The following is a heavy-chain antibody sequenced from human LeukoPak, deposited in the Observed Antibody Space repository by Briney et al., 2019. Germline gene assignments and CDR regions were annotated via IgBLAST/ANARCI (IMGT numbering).Heavy chain of an antibody. CDR2: INSDGSNT. Sequence: GGSLRLSCADSGFTFSNYWMHWVRQAPGKGLVWVSRINSDGSNTNYADSVKGRFTVSRDNAKKTLYLQMNSLRAEDTAVYYCTREEVVVLDALDIWGQGTMVTVSS. CDR3: TREEVVVLDALDI. D-gene: IGHD2-2*01. CDR1: GFTFSNYW. J-gene: IGHJ3*02. V-gene: IGHV3-74*01.